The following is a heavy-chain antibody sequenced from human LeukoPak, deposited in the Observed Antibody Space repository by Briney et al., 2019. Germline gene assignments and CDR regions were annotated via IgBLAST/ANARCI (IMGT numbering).Heavy chain of an antibody. CDR1: GFTFSSYG. CDR2: ISYDGSNK. V-gene: IGHV3-30*18. CDR3: AKDSGPTTFDYYFYMDV. Sequence: GGSLRLFCAASGFTFSSYGMYWLRQAPGKRLEWVAVISYDGSNKYYADSVKGRFTISRDNSKNTLYLQMNSLRAEDTAVYYCAKDSGPTTFDYYFYMDVWGKGTTVTVSS. D-gene: IGHD1-1*01. J-gene: IGHJ6*03.